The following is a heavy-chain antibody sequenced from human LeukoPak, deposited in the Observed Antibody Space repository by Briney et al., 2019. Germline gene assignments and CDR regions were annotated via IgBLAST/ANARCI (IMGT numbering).Heavy chain of an antibody. D-gene: IGHD3-3*01. V-gene: IGHV1-69*13. CDR3: ARVLDYDFWSGSDV. CDR1: GYTLTGLS. J-gene: IGHJ6*02. CDR2: IIPIFGTA. Sequence: ASVKVSCKVSGYTLTGLSMHWVRQAPGQGLEWMGGIIPIFGTANYAQKFQGRVTITADESTSTAYMELSSLRSEDTAVYYCARVLDYDFWSGSDVWGQGTTVTVSS.